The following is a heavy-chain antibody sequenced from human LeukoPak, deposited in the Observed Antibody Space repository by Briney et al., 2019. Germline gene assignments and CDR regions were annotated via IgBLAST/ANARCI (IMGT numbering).Heavy chain of an antibody. J-gene: IGHJ4*02. Sequence: PGGSLRLSCAASGFTFSSYAMHWVRQAPGEGLEWVEVISYDGSNKYYTDSVKGRFTISRDNSKNTLYLQMNSLRAEDTAVYYCAGDRATSYFDYWGQGALVTISS. V-gene: IGHV3-30*04. CDR3: AGDRATSYFDY. CDR1: GFTFSSYA. CDR2: ISYDGSNK. D-gene: IGHD1-26*01.